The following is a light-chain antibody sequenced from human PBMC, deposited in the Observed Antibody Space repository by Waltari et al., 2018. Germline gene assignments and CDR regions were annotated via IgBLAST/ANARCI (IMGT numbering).Light chain of an antibody. CDR2: ANN. V-gene: IGLV1-40*01. Sequence: QSVLTQPPSVSGAPGQRVTISCTGSSSNTGSYNHVHWYQHLPGTAPKVLIYANNNRPSGVPDRFSGSKSGASASLAITGLQAEDEADYYCQSFDSSLDGYVFGTGTKVTVL. J-gene: IGLJ1*01. CDR1: SSNTGSYNH. CDR3: QSFDSSLDGYV.